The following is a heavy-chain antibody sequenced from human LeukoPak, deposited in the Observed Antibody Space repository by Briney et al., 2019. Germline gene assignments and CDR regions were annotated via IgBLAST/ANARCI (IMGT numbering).Heavy chain of an antibody. D-gene: IGHD6-13*01. Sequence: GGSLRLSCAASGFTFDDYGMSWVRHAPGKGLECVSGINWNGGSTGYADSVKGRFTISRDNAKNSLYLQMNSLRAEDTALYYCARGTLKAAATDFDYWGQGTLVTVSP. CDR1: GFTFDDYG. V-gene: IGHV3-20*04. CDR3: ARGTLKAAATDFDY. J-gene: IGHJ4*02. CDR2: INWNGGST.